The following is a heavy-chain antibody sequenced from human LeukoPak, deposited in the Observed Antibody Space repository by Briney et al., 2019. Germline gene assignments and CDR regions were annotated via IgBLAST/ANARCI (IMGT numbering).Heavy chain of an antibody. V-gene: IGHV3-30*02. D-gene: IGHD3-3*01. J-gene: IGHJ4*02. Sequence: GGSLRLSCAASGFTFSSYGMHWVRQAPGKGLEWVAFIRYDGSNKYYADSVKGRFTISRDNVKSSLYLQMNSLRADDTAVYYCARGPPVGGYDFWSGYYNFAYWGQGTLVTVSS. CDR1: GFTFSSYG. CDR2: IRYDGSNK. CDR3: ARGPPVGGYDFWSGYYNFAY.